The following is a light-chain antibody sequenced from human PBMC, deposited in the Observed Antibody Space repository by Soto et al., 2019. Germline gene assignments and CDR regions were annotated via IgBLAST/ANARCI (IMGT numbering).Light chain of an antibody. CDR3: AVWDDSLSGRV. CDR1: SSNIGGYY. V-gene: IGLV1-47*01. J-gene: IGLJ2*01. Sequence: QSVVTQPPSASGTPGQRVTISCSGSSSNIGGYYVYWYQQLLGTAPKLLIYRNNQRPSGVPERFSGSKSGTSASLAISGLRCEDEADYYCAVWDDSLSGRVFGGGTKVTVL. CDR2: RNN.